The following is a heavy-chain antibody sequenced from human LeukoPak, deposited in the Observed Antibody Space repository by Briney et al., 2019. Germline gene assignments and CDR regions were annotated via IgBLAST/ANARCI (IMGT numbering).Heavy chain of an antibody. CDR3: AGDQMGQRRKSMDV. CDR2: IIPIFGTA. D-gene: IGHD2-8*01. CDR1: GGTFSSYA. J-gene: IGHJ6*03. V-gene: IGHV1-69*13. Sequence: SVKVSCKASGGTFSSYAISWVRQAPGQGLEWMGGIIPIFGTANYAQKFQGRVTITADESTSTAYMELSSLRSEDTAVYYCAGDQMGQRRKSMDVWGKGTTVTISS.